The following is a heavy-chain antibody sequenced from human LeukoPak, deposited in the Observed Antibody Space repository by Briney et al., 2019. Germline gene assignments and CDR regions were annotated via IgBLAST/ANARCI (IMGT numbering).Heavy chain of an antibody. CDR2: ISYDGSSK. CDR3: ARDHYGMDV. Sequence: GGSLRLSCAASGFTFSGYAMHWVRQAPGKGLEWVAVISYDGSSKYYADSVKGRFTISRDNSKNTLYLQMNSLRAEDTAVYYCARDHYGMDVWGQGTTVTVSS. J-gene: IGHJ6*02. CDR1: GFTFSGYA. V-gene: IGHV3-30-3*01.